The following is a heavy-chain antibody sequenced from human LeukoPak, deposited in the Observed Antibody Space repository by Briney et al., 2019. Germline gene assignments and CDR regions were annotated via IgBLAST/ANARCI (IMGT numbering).Heavy chain of an antibody. CDR3: ARDRTVTAVWFDP. J-gene: IGHJ5*02. D-gene: IGHD2-21*02. Sequence: PGGSLRLSCAASGFAFSSYWMSWVRQAPGKGLEWVANIKQDGSEKYYVDSVKGRFTISRDNAKNSLYLQMNSLRAEDTAVYYCARDRTVTAVWFDPWGQGTLVTVSS. CDR1: GFAFSSYW. V-gene: IGHV3-7*01. CDR2: IKQDGSEK.